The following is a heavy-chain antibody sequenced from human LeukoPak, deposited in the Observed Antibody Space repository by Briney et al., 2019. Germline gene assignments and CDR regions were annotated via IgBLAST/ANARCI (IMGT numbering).Heavy chain of an antibody. CDR1: GGTFSSYA. V-gene: IGHV1-69*04. CDR3: ARETLPPRYCSGGSCYSPRDRDYFDY. Sequence: ASVKVSCKASGGTFSSYAISWVRQAPGQGLEWMGRIIPILGIANYAQKFQGRVTITADKSTSTAYMELSSLRSEDTAVYYCARETLPPRYCSGGSCYSPRDRDYFDYWGQGTLVTVSS. CDR2: IIPILGIA. D-gene: IGHD2-15*01. J-gene: IGHJ4*02.